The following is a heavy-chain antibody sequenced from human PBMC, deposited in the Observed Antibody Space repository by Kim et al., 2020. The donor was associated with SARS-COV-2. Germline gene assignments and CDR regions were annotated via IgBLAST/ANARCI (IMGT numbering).Heavy chain of an antibody. J-gene: IGHJ5*02. CDR2: ISSSSSTI. D-gene: IGHD5-12*01. CDR3: ARGYSGYDKEDNWFDP. V-gene: IGHV3-48*02. CDR1: GFTFSSYS. Sequence: GGSLRLSCAASGFTFSSYSMNWVRQAPGKGLEWVSYISSSSSTIYYADSVKGRFTISRDNAKNSLYLQMNSLRDEDTAVYYCARGYSGYDKEDNWFDPWGQGTLVTVSS.